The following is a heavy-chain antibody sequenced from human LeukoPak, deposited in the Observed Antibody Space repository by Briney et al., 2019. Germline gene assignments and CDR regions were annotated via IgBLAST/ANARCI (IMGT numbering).Heavy chain of an antibody. Sequence: GGSLRLSCAASGFTFSGYWMHWVRQAPGKGLVWVSRINSDGSNINYADSVKGRFTISRDNAKNTLYLQMNGLRAEDTAVYYCARGTGSYILDYWGQGTLVTVSS. J-gene: IGHJ4*02. CDR1: GFTFSGYW. D-gene: IGHD6-6*01. CDR3: ARGTGSYILDY. V-gene: IGHV3-74*01. CDR2: INSDGSNI.